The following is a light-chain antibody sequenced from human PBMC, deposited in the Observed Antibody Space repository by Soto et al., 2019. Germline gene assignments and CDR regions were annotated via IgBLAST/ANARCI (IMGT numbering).Light chain of an antibody. J-gene: IGKJ5*01. CDR2: HTS. V-gene: IGKV3D-15*01. CDR1: QSINNN. CDR3: QEYNHGGPIT. Sequence: XSQSINNNLAWYQQKPGQSPRLLVYHTSTSSTSIPSMFSCSGSEAEFNLTISSQQAEDFAVCYCQEYNHGGPITFSEGTRLEIK.